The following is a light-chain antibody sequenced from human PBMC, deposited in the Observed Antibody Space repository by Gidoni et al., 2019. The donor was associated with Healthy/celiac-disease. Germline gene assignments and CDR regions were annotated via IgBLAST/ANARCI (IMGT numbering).Light chain of an antibody. J-gene: IGLJ3*02. CDR2: DVS. CDR1: SSDVGGYNY. Sequence: QSALTQPASVSGSPGQSITISCTGPSSDVGGYNYASWYQQHPGKAPKLIIYDVSNRPSGVSNRFSGSKSGNTASLTISGLQAEDEADYYCSSYTSSSSWVFGGGTKLTVL. CDR3: SSYTSSSSWV. V-gene: IGLV2-14*01.